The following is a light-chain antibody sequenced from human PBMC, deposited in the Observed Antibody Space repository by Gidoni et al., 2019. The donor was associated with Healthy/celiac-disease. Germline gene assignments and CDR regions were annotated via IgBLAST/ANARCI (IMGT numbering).Light chain of an antibody. V-gene: IGKV1-5*01. CDR1: QSISSW. CDR2: DAS. Sequence: DIQMTQSPSTLSASVGDRVTITCRASQSISSWLAWYQQKPGKAPKLLIDDASSLESGVQSRFSGSGSGTEFTLTISSLQPDDFATYYCQQYNSYWTFGQGTKVEIK. CDR3: QQYNSYWT. J-gene: IGKJ1*01.